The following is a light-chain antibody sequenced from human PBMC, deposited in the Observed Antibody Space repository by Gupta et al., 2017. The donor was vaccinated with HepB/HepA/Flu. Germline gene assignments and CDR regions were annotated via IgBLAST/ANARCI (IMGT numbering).Light chain of an antibody. J-gene: IGKJ5*01. CDR1: QSISAN. Sequence: EIVMTQSPATLSVSPGERATLSCRASQSISANLGWFQQKPGQAPRPLIYDASIRASGVPARFSGSGSGTEFTLTISSLQSEDFAIYYCQQYNSWPLTFGQWTRLEIK. CDR3: QQYNSWPLT. CDR2: DAS. V-gene: IGKV3-15*01.